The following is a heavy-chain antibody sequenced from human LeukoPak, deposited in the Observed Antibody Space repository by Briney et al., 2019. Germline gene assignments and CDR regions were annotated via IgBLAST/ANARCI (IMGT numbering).Heavy chain of an antibody. J-gene: IGHJ3*02. CDR2: IIPILGIA. CDR1: GGTFSSYA. Sequence: SVKVSCKASGGTFSSYAISWVRQAPGQGLEWMGRIIPILGIANYAQKFQGRVTMTTDTSTSTAYMELTSLTSDDTAVYYCARDGPPWSDALHIWGRGTMVYVSS. CDR3: ARDGPPWSDALHI. D-gene: IGHD2-8*02. V-gene: IGHV1-69*04.